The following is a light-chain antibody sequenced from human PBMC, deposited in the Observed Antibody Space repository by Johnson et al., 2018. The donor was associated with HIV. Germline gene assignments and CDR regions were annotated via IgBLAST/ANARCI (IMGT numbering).Light chain of an antibody. CDR2: ENT. CDR1: SSNIGNNY. J-gene: IGLJ1*01. Sequence: QSVLTQPPSVSAAPGQMVSISCSGSSSNIGNNYVSWYRQLPGTAPKLLIYENTQRPSGIPDRFSGSKSGASATLGITGLQTGDEADYYCATWDRSLTIGGVFGTGTKVTVL. CDR3: ATWDRSLTIGGV. V-gene: IGLV1-51*02.